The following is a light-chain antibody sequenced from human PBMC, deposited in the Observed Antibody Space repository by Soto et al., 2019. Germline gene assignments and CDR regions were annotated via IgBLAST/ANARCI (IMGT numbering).Light chain of an antibody. CDR3: SSYAGSNNVV. Sequence: QSALSQPPSASGSPGQSVTISCTGTSSDVGGDNYVSWYQQEPGKAPKLIIYEVTKRPSGVPDRFSGSKSGSTASLTVSGLQAEDDSDYYCSSYAGSNNVVFGGGTKLTVL. J-gene: IGLJ2*01. V-gene: IGLV2-8*01. CDR1: SSDVGGDNY. CDR2: EVT.